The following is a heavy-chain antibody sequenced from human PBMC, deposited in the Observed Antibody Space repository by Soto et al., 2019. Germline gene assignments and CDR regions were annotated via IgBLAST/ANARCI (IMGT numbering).Heavy chain of an antibody. D-gene: IGHD3-22*01. CDR2: ISLDGSRT. V-gene: IGHV3-74*01. CDR3: VGDREFYVGRGYASPGDAFGV. Sequence: EVQLVESGGGLVQPGGSLRLSCAVSGFTFSTYWMHWVRQVPGKGLVWVSRISLDGSRTSYADSVKGRFTISKENAKNTLVLQMEGVGVEEWAVYFCVGDREFYVGRGYASPGDAFGVWGQGTVVSVSS. J-gene: IGHJ3*01. CDR1: GFTFSTYW.